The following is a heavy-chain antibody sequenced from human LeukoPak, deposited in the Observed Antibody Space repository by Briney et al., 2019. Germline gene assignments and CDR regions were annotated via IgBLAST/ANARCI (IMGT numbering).Heavy chain of an antibody. CDR3: ARVIGGIRYFDWYNWFDP. J-gene: IGHJ5*02. D-gene: IGHD3-9*01. CDR2: ISSSSSYT. CDR1: GGSISSGGYS. V-gene: IGHV3-11*05. Sequence: LSLTCAVSGGSISSGGYSWSWIRQPPGKGLEWVSYISSSSSYTNYADSVKGRFTISRDNAKNSLYLQMNSLRAEDTAVYYCARVIGGIRYFDWYNWFDPWGQGTLVTVSS.